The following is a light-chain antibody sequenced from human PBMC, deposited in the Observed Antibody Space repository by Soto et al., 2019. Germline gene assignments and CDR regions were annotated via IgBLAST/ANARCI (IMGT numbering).Light chain of an antibody. CDR2: GAS. CDR3: QLYGSSSYT. Sequence: EIVLTQSPGTLSLSPGERATLSCRASQSVTSYYLAWYQQKPGQAPRLLIYGASRRATDIPDRFSGSGSGTDFTLTISRLEPEDFAVYYCQLYGSSSYTFGQGTKLEIK. V-gene: IGKV3-20*01. J-gene: IGKJ2*01. CDR1: QSVTSYY.